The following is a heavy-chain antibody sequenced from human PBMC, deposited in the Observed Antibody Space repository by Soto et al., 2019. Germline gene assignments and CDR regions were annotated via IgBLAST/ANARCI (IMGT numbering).Heavy chain of an antibody. J-gene: IGHJ6*02. Sequence: QVQLVESGGGVVQPGRSLRLSCAASGFTFSSYGMHWVRQAPGKGLEWVAVIWYDGSNKYYADSVKGRFTISRDNSKNTLYLQMNSLRAEDTAVYYCARRGYYYYGMDVWGQGTTVTVPS. CDR2: IWYDGSNK. V-gene: IGHV3-33*01. CDR3: ARRGYYYYGMDV. CDR1: GFTFSSYG.